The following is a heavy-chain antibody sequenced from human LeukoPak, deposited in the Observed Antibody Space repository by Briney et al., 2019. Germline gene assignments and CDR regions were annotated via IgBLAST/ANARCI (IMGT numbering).Heavy chain of an antibody. J-gene: IGHJ6*04. Sequence: SETLCLTCTVSGDSISNYYWTWIRQSAGKGLQWIGRINTSGNTNYNPYLKSRVTMSLDTSKNQFSLNLSSVTAADTAVYYCARERLGFRVDVWGKGTTVTVSS. CDR1: GDSISNYY. CDR3: ARERLGFRVDV. CDR2: INTSGNT. V-gene: IGHV4-4*07. D-gene: IGHD3-10*01.